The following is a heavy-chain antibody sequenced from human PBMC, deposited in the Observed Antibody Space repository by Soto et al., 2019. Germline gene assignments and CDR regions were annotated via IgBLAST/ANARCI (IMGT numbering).Heavy chain of an antibody. J-gene: IGHJ3*02. CDR1: GFTFSSYW. V-gene: IGHV3-7*03. CDR3: ARPDSSGWYDAFDI. Sequence: VGSLRLSGAASGFTFSSYWMSWVRQAPGKGPEWVANIKQDGSEKYYVDSVKGRFTISRDNAKNSLYLQMNSLRAEDTAVYYCARPDSSGWYDAFDIWGQGTMVTVSS. CDR2: IKQDGSEK. D-gene: IGHD6-19*01.